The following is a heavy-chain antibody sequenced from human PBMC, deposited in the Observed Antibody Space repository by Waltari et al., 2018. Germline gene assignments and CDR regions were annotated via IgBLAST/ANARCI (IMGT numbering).Heavy chain of an antibody. J-gene: IGHJ3*02. CDR1: GGSISRHY. CDR3: ARSRNYCDSAAFDI. Sequence: QVQLQESGPGLVKPSETLSLTCTISGGSISRHYWSWIRQPPGKGLEWIGYIYYSGSTNYNPSLKSRVTISVDTSKNQFSLKLSSVTAADTAVYYCARSRNYCDSAAFDIWGQGTMVTVSS. CDR2: IYYSGST. V-gene: IGHV4-59*11. D-gene: IGHD3-22*01.